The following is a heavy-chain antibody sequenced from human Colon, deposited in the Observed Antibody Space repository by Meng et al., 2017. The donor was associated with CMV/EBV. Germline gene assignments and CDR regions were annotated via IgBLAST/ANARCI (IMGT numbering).Heavy chain of an antibody. CDR3: ARDLYGIAAREPMDV. CDR1: GYTFTAYY. Sequence: ASVKVSCKASGYTFTAYYIHWVRQAPGQRLEWMGWINPSSGVTNYAQMFQGRFTMTRDTSISTAYMELSRLRSDDTAVYYCARDLYGIAAREPMDVWGQGTTVTVSS. J-gene: IGHJ6*02. CDR2: INPSSGVT. V-gene: IGHV1-2*02. D-gene: IGHD6-6*01.